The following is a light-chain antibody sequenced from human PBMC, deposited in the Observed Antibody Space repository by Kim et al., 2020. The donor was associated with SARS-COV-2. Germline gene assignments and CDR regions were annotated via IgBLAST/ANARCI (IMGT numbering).Light chain of an antibody. Sequence: RGTLSCTGGSSNIGAGYDVHWYQQLPGTAPKRLIYGNSNRPSGVPDRFSGSKSGTSASLAITGLQAEDEADYYCQSYDSSLSGVVFGGGTQLTVL. CDR2: GNS. CDR1: SSNIGAGYD. V-gene: IGLV1-40*01. CDR3: QSYDSSLSGVV. J-gene: IGLJ2*01.